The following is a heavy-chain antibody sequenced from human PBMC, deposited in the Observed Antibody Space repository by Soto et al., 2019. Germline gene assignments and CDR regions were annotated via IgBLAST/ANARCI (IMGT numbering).Heavy chain of an antibody. V-gene: IGHV3-23*01. CDR3: AKRLGYGSSPFDY. CDR1: GFTFSSYA. CDR2: ISGSGGST. D-gene: IGHD6-6*01. Sequence: GGSLRLSCSASGFTFSSYAMSWVRQASGKGLEWVSAISGSGGSTYYADSVKGRFTISRDNSKNTLYLQMNSLRAEDTAVYYCAKRLGYGSSPFDYWGQGTLVTVSS. J-gene: IGHJ4*02.